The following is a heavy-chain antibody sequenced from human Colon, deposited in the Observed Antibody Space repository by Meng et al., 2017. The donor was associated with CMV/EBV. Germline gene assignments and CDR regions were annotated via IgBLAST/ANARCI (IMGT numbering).Heavy chain of an antibody. Sequence: GSLRLSCTVSSDSFRGFYWNWIRQAPGKGLEWIGYVYNSVSTNYNSSLKSRVTISADTSKNQFSLRLTAVTAADTAVYYCARDPAGMVMTAARGYFDSWGQGRLVTVSS. CDR3: ARDPAGMVMTAARGYFDS. J-gene: IGHJ4*02. V-gene: IGHV4-59*01. D-gene: IGHD2-21*02. CDR2: VYNSVST. CDR1: SDSFRGFY.